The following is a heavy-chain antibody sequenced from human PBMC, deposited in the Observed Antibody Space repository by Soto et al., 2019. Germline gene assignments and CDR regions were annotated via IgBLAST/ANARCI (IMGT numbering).Heavy chain of an antibody. J-gene: IGHJ4*02. CDR3: AKDYSSSWYYFDY. CDR2: ISGSGGST. Sequence: LRLSCAASGFTFSSYAMSWVRQAPGKGLEWVSAISGSGGSTYYADSVKGRFTISRDNSKNTLYLQMNSLRAEDTAVYYCAKDYSSSWYYFDYWGQGTLVTVSS. V-gene: IGHV3-23*01. CDR1: GFTFSSYA. D-gene: IGHD6-13*01.